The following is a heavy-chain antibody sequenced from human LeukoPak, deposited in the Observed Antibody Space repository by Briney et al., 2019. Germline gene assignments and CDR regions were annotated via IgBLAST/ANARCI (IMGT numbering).Heavy chain of an antibody. CDR3: ARAHYSNYVYYFDY. CDR1: GGSFSGYY. D-gene: IGHD4-11*01. CDR2: INHSGST. Sequence: PSETLSLTCAVYGGSFSGYYWSWIRQPPGKGLEWIGEINHSGSTNYNPSLKSRVTISVDTSKNQFSLKLSSVTAADTAVYYCARAHYSNYVYYFDYWGQGTLVTVSS. J-gene: IGHJ4*02. V-gene: IGHV4-34*01.